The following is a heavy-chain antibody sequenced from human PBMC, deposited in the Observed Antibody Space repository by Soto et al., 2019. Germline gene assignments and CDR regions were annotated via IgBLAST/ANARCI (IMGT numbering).Heavy chain of an antibody. Sequence: QVQVMQSGAEVKKPGDSVKVSCKTSGYTFTDYGINWVRQAPGQGLEWMGWISGYSGNANLAQKFQGRVTMTTDKTTRTAYMELRRLRSDDTAVYYCANRTSGTTWGGSDYWGQGTLVTVSS. V-gene: IGHV1-18*04. D-gene: IGHD4-17*01. CDR1: GYTFTDYG. CDR2: ISGYSGNA. CDR3: ANRTSGTTWGGSDY. J-gene: IGHJ4*02.